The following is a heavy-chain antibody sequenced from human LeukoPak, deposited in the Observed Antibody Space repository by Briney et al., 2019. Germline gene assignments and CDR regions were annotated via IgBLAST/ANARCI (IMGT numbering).Heavy chain of an antibody. CDR3: ARVGDGNFDY. V-gene: IGHV4-59*08. J-gene: IGHJ4*02. Sequence: SETLSLTCTVSVGSISSYYWTWIRQPPGKRLEWIGYIHYSGGTNYNPSLKSRLKISIDTSQNQFSLKLTSVTAADTAIYYCARVGDGNFDYWGQGTLVTVSS. D-gene: IGHD3-16*01. CDR2: IHYSGGT. CDR1: VGSISSYY.